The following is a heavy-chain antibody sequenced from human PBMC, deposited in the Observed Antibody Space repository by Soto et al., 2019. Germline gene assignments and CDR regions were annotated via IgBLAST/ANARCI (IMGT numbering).Heavy chain of an antibody. J-gene: IGHJ4*02. D-gene: IGHD2-15*01. V-gene: IGHV4-39*01. CDR3: ARHYFYVGVVAATDYFDY. Sequence: SETLSLTCTVSGGSISSSSYYWGWIRQPPGKGLEWIGSIYYSGSTYYNPSLKSRVTISVDTSKNQFSLKLSSVTAADTAVYYCARHYFYVGVVAATDYFDYWGQGTLVTVSS. CDR2: IYYSGST. CDR1: GGSISSSSYY.